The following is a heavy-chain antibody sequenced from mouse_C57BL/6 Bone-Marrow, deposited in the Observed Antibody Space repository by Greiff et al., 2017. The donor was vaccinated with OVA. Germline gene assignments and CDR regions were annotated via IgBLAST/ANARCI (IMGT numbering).Heavy chain of an antibody. V-gene: IGHV5-9-1*02. CDR3: TRRGTDWYFDV. D-gene: IGHD2-14*01. CDR1: GFTFSSYA. CDR2: ISSGGGYI. Sequence: EVQLVESGAGLVKPGGSLKLSCAASGFTFSSYAMSWVRQTPEKRLEWVAYISSGGGYIYYADNVKGRFTISKDNARNTLYLQMSSLKSEDADMYYYTRRGTDWYFDVWGTGTTVTVSS. J-gene: IGHJ1*03.